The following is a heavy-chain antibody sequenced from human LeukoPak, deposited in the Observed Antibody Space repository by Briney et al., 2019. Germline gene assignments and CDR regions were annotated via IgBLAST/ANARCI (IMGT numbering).Heavy chain of an antibody. Sequence: GGSLRLSCAASGFTFSIYAMSWVRQAPGKGLEWASALSNSGDRTYYADSVKGRFTISRDNSKNTLYLQMNSLRAEDTAVYYCASNWNLDSWGQGTLVTVSS. CDR2: LSNSGDRT. CDR3: ASNWNLDS. CDR1: GFTFSIYA. D-gene: IGHD1-1*01. V-gene: IGHV3-23*01. J-gene: IGHJ4*02.